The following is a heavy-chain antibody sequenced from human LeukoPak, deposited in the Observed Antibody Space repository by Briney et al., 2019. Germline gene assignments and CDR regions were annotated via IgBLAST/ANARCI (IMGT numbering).Heavy chain of an antibody. CDR2: ISAYNGNT. V-gene: IGHV1-18*01. J-gene: IGHJ5*02. D-gene: IGHD4-17*01. CDR3: ARDSSLPDYSDYMAWFDA. CDR1: GYTFTSHG. Sequence: ASVKVSCKASGYTFTSHGISWVRQAPGQGLEWMGWISAYNGNTNYAQKLQGRVTMTTDTSTSTAYLELRSLRADDTAVYYCARDSSLPDYSDYMAWFDAWGQGTLVTVSS.